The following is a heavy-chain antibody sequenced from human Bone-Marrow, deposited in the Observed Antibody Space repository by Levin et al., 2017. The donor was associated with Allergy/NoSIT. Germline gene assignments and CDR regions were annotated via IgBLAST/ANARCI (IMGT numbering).Heavy chain of an antibody. CDR3: ARADTAMVYWFDP. Sequence: PSETLSLTCTVSGGSISSYYWSWIRQPPGKGLEWIGYIYYSGSTNYNPSLKSRVTISVDTSKNQFSLKLSSVTAADTAVYYCARADTAMVYWFDPWGQGTLVTVSS. CDR2: IYYSGST. V-gene: IGHV4-59*01. J-gene: IGHJ5*02. D-gene: IGHD5-18*01. CDR1: GGSISSYY.